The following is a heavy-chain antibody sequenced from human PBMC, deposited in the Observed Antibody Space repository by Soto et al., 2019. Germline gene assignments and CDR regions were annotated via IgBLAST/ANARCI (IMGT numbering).Heavy chain of an antibody. D-gene: IGHD4-17*01. Sequence: EVQLLESGGGLVQPGGSLRLSCAASGFTFSSYAMSWVRQAPGKGLEWVSAISGSGGSTYYADSVKGRFTISRDNSKNTLYLQMNSLRAEDTAVYYCAKDVDYGDYGTWYFDLWGRGTLVTVSS. CDR2: ISGSGGST. CDR3: AKDVDYGDYGTWYFDL. J-gene: IGHJ2*01. CDR1: GFTFSSYA. V-gene: IGHV3-23*01.